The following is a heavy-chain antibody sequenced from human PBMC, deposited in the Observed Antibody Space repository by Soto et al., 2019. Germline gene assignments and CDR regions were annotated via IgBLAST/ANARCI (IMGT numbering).Heavy chain of an antibody. CDR1: GYTFTSYV. J-gene: IGHJ6*02. D-gene: IGHD3-16*01. CDR3: ARFNYGPPYSYYYGMDV. Sequence: QVQLVQSGAEVKKPGASVKVSCKASGYTFTSYVISWVRQAPGQGLEWMGWISAYNGNTNYAQKLQGRVTMTTDTTTSTDYMEMRCLRSGDTAADYCARFNYGPPYSYYYGMDVWGQGTTVTVSS. CDR2: ISAYNGNT. V-gene: IGHV1-18*01.